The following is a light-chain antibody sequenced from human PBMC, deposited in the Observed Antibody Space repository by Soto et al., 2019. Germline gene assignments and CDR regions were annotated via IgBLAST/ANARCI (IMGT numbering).Light chain of an antibody. V-gene: IGLV1-44*01. CDR2: GDS. CDR3: AVWDDSLTAPV. J-gene: IGLJ2*01. CDR1: RSNIGTNA. Sequence: QSVLTQPPSASGTPGQRVTISCSGSRSNIGTNAVNWYQQLPGTAPKVLLYGDSQRPSGVPARFSGSRSGTSASLAISGLRSEDEADYFCAVWDDSLTAPVFGGGTKLTVL.